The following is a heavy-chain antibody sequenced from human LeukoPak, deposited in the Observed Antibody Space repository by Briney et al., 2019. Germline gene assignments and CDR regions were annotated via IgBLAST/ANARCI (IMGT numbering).Heavy chain of an antibody. CDR2: IYPGDSDT. J-gene: IGHJ5*02. CDR3: ARHKDVVPAATLPNWFDP. CDR1: GYSFTSYW. D-gene: IGHD2-2*01. V-gene: IGHV5-51*01. Sequence: GESLKISCKGSGYSFTSYWIGWVRQVPGKGLEWMGIIYPGDSDTRYSPSFQGQVTISADKSISTAYLQWSSLKASDTAMYYCARHKDVVPAATLPNWFDPWGQGTLVTVSS.